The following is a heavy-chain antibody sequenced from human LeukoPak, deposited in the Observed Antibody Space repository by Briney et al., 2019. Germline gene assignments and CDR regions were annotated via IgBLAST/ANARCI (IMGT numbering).Heavy chain of an antibody. CDR3: ARGRRAAPRSFGY. D-gene: IGHD6-6*01. V-gene: IGHV4-34*01. CDR2: INHSGST. Sequence: SETLSLTCAVYGGSFSGYYWGWIRQPPGKGLEWIGEINHSGSTNYNPSLKSRVTISVDTSKNQFSLKLSPVTAADTAVYYCARGRRAAPRSFGYWGQGTLVTVSS. J-gene: IGHJ4*02. CDR1: GGSFSGYY.